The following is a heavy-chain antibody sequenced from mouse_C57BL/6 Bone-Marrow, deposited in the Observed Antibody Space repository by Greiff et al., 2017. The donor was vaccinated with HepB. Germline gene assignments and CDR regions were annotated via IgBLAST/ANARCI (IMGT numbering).Heavy chain of an antibody. CDR2: IHPNSGST. V-gene: IGHV1-64*01. D-gene: IGHD5-1*01. CDR1: GYTFTSYW. CDR3: ARYLDYYAMDY. J-gene: IGHJ4*01. Sequence: QVQLKQPGAELVKPGASVKLSCKASGYTFTSYWMHWVKQRPGQGLEWIGMIHPNSGSTNYNEKFKSKATLTVDKSSSTAYMQLSCLTSEDSAVYYCARYLDYYAMDYWGQGTSVTGSS.